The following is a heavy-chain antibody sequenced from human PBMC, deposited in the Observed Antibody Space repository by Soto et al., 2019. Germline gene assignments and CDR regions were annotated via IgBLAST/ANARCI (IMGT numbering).Heavy chain of an antibody. CDR1: GFTFGDYA. Sequence: SLRLSCTASGFTFGDYAMSWVRQAPGEGLEWVGFIRSKAYGGTTEYAASVKGRFTISRDDSKSIAYLQMNSLKTEDTAVYYCTRDVIMVRGVIDYWGQGTLVTVSS. CDR3: TRDVIMVRGVIDY. V-gene: IGHV3-49*04. J-gene: IGHJ4*02. D-gene: IGHD3-10*01. CDR2: IRSKAYGGTT.